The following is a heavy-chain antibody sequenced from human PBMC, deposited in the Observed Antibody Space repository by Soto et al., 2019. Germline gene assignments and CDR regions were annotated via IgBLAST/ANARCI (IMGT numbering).Heavy chain of an antibody. Sequence: PSETLSLTCTVSGVSIGGTSFYWGWIRQSPGMGLEWIGSIYYSGSAYYNPSLESRVIISVDTSKNQFSLRLSSVTAADTAVYYCARPPPDYYTAFDNWGQGTMVTVSS. CDR2: IYYSGSA. D-gene: IGHD3-10*01. J-gene: IGHJ3*02. CDR1: GVSIGGTSFY. CDR3: ARPPPDYYTAFDN. V-gene: IGHV4-39*01.